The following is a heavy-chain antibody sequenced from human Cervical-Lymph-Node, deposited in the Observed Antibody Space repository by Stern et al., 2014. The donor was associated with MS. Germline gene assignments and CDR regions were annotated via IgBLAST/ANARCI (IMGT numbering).Heavy chain of an antibody. CDR1: GFTFSNYY. J-gene: IGHJ6*02. CDR2: ISPKNGDT. Sequence: VQLVQSGAEVKKPGASVQVSCKPSGFTFSNYYVHWPRQAPGQRTEWMGRISPKNGDTNYAPKFQGRVTMTRDTPVGLVSLEVTRLRLDDTAIYYCAENMDVWGQGTTVTVSS. CDR3: AENMDV. V-gene: IGHV1-2*02.